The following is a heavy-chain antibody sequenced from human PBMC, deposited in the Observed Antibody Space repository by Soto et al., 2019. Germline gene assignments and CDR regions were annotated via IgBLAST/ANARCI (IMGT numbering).Heavy chain of an antibody. CDR3: AKIGGVVADYYYYGMDV. V-gene: IGHV3-23*01. J-gene: IGHJ6*02. D-gene: IGHD2-15*01. Sequence: GGSLRLSCAASGFTFSSYAMSWVRQAPGKGLEWVSAISGSGGSTYYADSVKGRFTISRDNSKNTLYPQMNSLRAEDTAVYYCAKIGGVVADYYYYGMDVWGQGTTVTVSS. CDR1: GFTFSSYA. CDR2: ISGSGGST.